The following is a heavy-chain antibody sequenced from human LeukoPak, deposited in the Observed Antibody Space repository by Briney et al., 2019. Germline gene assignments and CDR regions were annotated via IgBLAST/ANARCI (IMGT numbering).Heavy chain of an antibody. Sequence: SVKVSCKASGGTFSSYAISWVRQAPGQGLEWMGRIIPILGIANYAQKFQGRVTITADKSTSTAYMELSSLRSEDTAVYYCAKVLAWNIAMAFPAQPGAADYWGQGTLVTVSS. V-gene: IGHV1-69*04. CDR3: AKVLAWNIAMAFPAQPGAADY. CDR2: IIPILGIA. CDR1: GGTFSSYA. J-gene: IGHJ4*02. D-gene: IGHD3-10*01.